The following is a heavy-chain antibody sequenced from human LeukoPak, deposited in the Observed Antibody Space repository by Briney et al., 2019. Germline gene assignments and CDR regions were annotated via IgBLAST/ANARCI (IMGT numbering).Heavy chain of an antibody. CDR3: ARGNLFLAFDY. D-gene: IGHD2-21*01. Sequence: SETLSLTCTVSGGPIGGGGYYWSWIRQPPGKGLEWIGYIYHSGSTYYNPSLKSRVTISVDTSKNQFSLKLSSVTAADTAVYYCARGNLFLAFDYWGQGTLVTVSS. J-gene: IGHJ4*02. CDR1: GGPIGGGGYY. CDR2: IYHSGST. V-gene: IGHV4-30-2*01.